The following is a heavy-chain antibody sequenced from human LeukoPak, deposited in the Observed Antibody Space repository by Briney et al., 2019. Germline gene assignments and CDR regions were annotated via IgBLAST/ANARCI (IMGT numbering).Heavy chain of an antibody. D-gene: IGHD3-10*01. CDR1: GFTFSSHA. CDR2: MSGTGDST. J-gene: IGHJ4*02. CDR3: ARDSMVRGVIIPY. Sequence: GGSLRLSCAASGFTFSSHAMSLVRQAPGKGLEWVSAMSGTGDSTYYLDSVKGRFTISRDNSKNTLYLQMNSLRAEDTAVYYCARDSMVRGVIIPYWGQGTLVTVSS. V-gene: IGHV3-23*01.